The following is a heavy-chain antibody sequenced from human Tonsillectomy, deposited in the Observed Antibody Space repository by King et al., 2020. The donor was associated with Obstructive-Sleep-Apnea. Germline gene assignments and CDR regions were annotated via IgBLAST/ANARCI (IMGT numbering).Heavy chain of an antibody. J-gene: IGHJ4*02. Sequence: QLVQSGGGVVQPGGSLRLSCEASGFTFSNFAMHWVRQAPGKGLEWVAVTSHDGKSKYYADTVKGRFTISRESSKNSLFLQMNSLRAEDTAVYYCAKDHGYSGAQYYFDYWGQGTLVTVSS. D-gene: IGHD6-25*01. CDR1: GFTFSNFA. V-gene: IGHV3-30*18. CDR2: TSHDGKSK. CDR3: AKDHGYSGAQYYFDY.